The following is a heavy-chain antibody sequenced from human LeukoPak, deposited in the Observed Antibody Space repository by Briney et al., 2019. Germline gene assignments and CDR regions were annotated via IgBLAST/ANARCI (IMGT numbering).Heavy chain of an antibody. CDR1: GASISSDY. D-gene: IGHD2-21*02. CDR2: IYSSETT. V-gene: IGHV4-4*09. CDR3: ARHFPYCGGDCPYYYMDV. J-gene: IGHJ6*03. Sequence: PSETLSLTCSVSGASISSDYWSWIRQPPGKGLEWIGNIYSSETTKYNPSLRSRATISGDTSKNQFSLKLSSVAAADTAVYYCARHFPYCGGDCPYYYMDVWGKGTTVTVSS.